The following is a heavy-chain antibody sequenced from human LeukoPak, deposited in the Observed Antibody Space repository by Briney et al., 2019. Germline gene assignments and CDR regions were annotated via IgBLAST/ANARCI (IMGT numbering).Heavy chain of an antibody. CDR3: VSSPSYYDFWSGYYYYFDY. V-gene: IGHV4-59*01. D-gene: IGHD3-3*01. J-gene: IGHJ4*02. CDR1: GGSISSYY. CDR2: IYYSGST. Sequence: SETLSLTCTVSGGSISSYYWSWIRQPPGKGLEWIGYIYYSGSTNYNPSLKSRVTISVDTSKNQFSLKLSSVTAADTAVYYCVSSPSYYDFWSGYYYYFDYWGQGTLVTVSS.